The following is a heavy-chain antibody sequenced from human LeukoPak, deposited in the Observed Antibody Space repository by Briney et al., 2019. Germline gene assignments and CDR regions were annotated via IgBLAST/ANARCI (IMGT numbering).Heavy chain of an antibody. J-gene: IGHJ4*02. CDR3: AKEPPVQLWPSTDY. CDR2: ISYDGSNK. CDR1: GFTFSSYG. V-gene: IGHV3-30*18. D-gene: IGHD5-18*01. Sequence: GRSLRLSCAASGFTFSSYGMHWVRQAPGKGLEWVAVISYDGSNKYYADSVKGRFTISRDNSKNTLYLQMNSLRAEDTAVYYCAKEPPVQLWPSTDYWGQGTLVTVSS.